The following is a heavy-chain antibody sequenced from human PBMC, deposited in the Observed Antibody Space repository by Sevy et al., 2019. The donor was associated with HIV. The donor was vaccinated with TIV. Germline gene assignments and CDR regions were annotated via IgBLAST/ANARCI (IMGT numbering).Heavy chain of an antibody. V-gene: IGHV4-59*13. Sequence: SENLSLTCTVSGGSISSYYWSWIRQPPGKGLEWIGYIYYSGSTNYNPSLKSRVTISVDTSKNQFSLKLSSVTAADTAVYYCARVFPSHIVVVTAMYWYFDLWGRGTLVIVSS. CDR1: GGSISSYY. J-gene: IGHJ2*01. CDR2: IYYSGST. CDR3: ARVFPSHIVVVTAMYWYFDL. D-gene: IGHD2-21*02.